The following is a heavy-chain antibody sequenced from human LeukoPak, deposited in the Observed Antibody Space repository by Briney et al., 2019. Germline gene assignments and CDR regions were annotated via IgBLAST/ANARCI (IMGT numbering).Heavy chain of an antibody. CDR3: VRGIAANGARWFDP. V-gene: IGHV4-4*07. D-gene: IGHD3-10*01. CDR2: IYTSGNT. CDR1: GGSISTYY. Sequence: SETLSLTCTVSGGSISTYYWNWIRQPAGKGLEWIGRIYTSGNTNYNPSLKSRVTMSLDTSKNQFSLKLSSVTAADTAVYYCVRGIAANGARWFDPWGQGTPVTVSS. J-gene: IGHJ5*02.